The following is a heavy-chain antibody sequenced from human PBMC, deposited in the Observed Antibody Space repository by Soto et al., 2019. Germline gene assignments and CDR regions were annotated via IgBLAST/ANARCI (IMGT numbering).Heavy chain of an antibody. Sequence: GGSLRLSCAASGFTFSSYAMSWVRQAPGKGLEWVSAISGSGGSTYYADSVKGRFTISRDNSKNTLYLQMNSLRAEDTAVYYCAKDLNRGAVKEYYYYGMDVWGQGTTVTVSS. D-gene: IGHD1-26*01. V-gene: IGHV3-23*01. CDR3: AKDLNRGAVKEYYYYGMDV. CDR2: ISGSGGST. CDR1: GFTFSSYA. J-gene: IGHJ6*02.